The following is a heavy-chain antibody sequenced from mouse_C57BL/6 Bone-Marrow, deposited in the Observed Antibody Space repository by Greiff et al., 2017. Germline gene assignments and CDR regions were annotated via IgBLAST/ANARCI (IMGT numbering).Heavy chain of an antibody. V-gene: IGHV8-8*01. CDR3: ARMNDYYYGIYWYFDV. D-gene: IGHD1-1*01. Sequence: QVTLKVSGPGILQPSQTLSLTCSFSGFSLSTFGMGVGWIRQPSGKGLEWLAHIWWDDDKYYNPALKSRLTISKDTSKNQVFLKIANVDTADTATYYCARMNDYYYGIYWYFDVWGTGTTVTVSS. J-gene: IGHJ1*03. CDR2: IWWDDDK. CDR1: GFSLSTFGMG.